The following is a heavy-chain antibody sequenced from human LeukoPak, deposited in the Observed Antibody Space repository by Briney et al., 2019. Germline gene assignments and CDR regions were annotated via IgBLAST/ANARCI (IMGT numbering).Heavy chain of an antibody. V-gene: IGHV4-39*01. Sequence: PSETLSLTCTVSGGSISSSSYYWGWIRQPPGKGLEWIGSIYYSGSTYYNPSLKSRVTISVDTSKNQFSLRLTSVTAADTAVYYCVRLIAVATNRFDPWGQGSLVTVSS. D-gene: IGHD6-19*01. CDR1: GGSISSSSYY. CDR3: VRLIAVATNRFDP. CDR2: IYYSGST. J-gene: IGHJ5*02.